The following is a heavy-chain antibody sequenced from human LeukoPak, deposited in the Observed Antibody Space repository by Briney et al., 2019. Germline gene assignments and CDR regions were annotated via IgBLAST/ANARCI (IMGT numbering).Heavy chain of an antibody. CDR3: ARGTYYSGSGPGNWFDP. CDR1: GFSVSDYY. V-gene: IGHV3-11*01. D-gene: IGHD3-10*01. Sequence: GGSLRLSCAASGFSVSDYYMNWIRLSPGKGLEWVSHITRKAAIEYGDSVRGRFTISRDNANNLVYLQMDSLRPEDTAVYYWARGTYYSGSGPGNWFDPWGHGTLVTVSS. CDR2: ITRKAAI. J-gene: IGHJ5*02.